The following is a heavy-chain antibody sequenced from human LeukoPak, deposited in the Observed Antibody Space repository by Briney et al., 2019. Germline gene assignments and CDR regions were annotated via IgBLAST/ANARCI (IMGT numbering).Heavy chain of an antibody. J-gene: IGHJ4*02. Sequence: PGGSLRLSCAASGFTFSSYAMSWVRQAPGKGLEWVSAISGSGGSTYYADSVKGWLTISRDNSKNTLHLQMNSLRAEDTAVYYCARARNNGGLDYFDYWGQGTLVTVSS. CDR1: GFTFSSYA. V-gene: IGHV3-23*01. D-gene: IGHD1/OR15-1a*01. CDR3: ARARNNGGLDYFDY. CDR2: ISGSGGST.